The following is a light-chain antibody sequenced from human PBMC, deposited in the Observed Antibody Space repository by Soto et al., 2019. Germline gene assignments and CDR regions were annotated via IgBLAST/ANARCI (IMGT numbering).Light chain of an antibody. Sequence: QSALTQPASVSGSPGQSIIISCTGTSSDVGGYNYVSWYQQHPGKAPKLMIYDVSNRPSGVSNRFSGSKPGNTASLTISGLQAEDEADYYCSSYTSSSTRVFGGGTKLTVL. CDR3: SSYTSSSTRV. V-gene: IGLV2-14*01. CDR1: SSDVGGYNY. J-gene: IGLJ2*01. CDR2: DVS.